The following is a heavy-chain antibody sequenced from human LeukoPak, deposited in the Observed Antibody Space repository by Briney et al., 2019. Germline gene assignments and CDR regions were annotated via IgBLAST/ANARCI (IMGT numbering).Heavy chain of an antibody. V-gene: IGHV4-34*01. D-gene: IGHD6-13*01. CDR2: INHSGST. Sequence: PSETLSLTCAVYGGSFSGYYWSWIRQPPGKGLEWWGEINHSGSTNYNPSLKSRITISVDTSKNQFSLKLSSVTAADTAVYYWARRPEKVSSWTRRYNWFDPWGQGTLVTVSS. CDR1: GGSFSGYY. J-gene: IGHJ5*02. CDR3: ARRPEKVSSWTRRYNWFDP.